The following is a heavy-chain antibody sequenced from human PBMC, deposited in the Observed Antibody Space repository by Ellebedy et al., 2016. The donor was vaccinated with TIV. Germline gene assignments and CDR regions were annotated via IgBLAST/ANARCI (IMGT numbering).Heavy chain of an antibody. CDR2: MNPSSGNT. CDR3: ARDRRVTGTKSP. J-gene: IGHJ5*02. V-gene: IGHV1-8*01. CDR1: GYTFTSYD. D-gene: IGHD1-7*01. Sequence: AASVKVSCKASGYTFTSYDINWVRQASGQGLEWMGWMNPSSGNTGYAQKFQGRVPMNRNTSITTAYMELSSLRSENTAVYYCARDRRVTGTKSPWGQGTLVTVSS.